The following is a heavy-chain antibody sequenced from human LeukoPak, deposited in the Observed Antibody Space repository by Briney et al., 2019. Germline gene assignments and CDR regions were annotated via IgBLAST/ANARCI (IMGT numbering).Heavy chain of an antibody. J-gene: IGHJ3*02. CDR1: GYTFTSYA. CDR3: ARDYFQGGSQQDI. CDR2: INPNSGGT. V-gene: IGHV1-2*02. D-gene: IGHD1-26*01. Sequence: ASVKVSCKASGYTFTSYAMNWVRQAPGQGLEWMGWINPNSGGTNYAQKFQGRVTMTRDTSISTAYMELSRLRSDDTAVYYCARDYFQGGSQQDIWGQGTMVTVSS.